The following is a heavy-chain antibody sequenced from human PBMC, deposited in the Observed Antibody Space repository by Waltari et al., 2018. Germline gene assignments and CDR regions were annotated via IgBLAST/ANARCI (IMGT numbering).Heavy chain of an antibody. V-gene: IGHV3-49*04. Sequence: EVQLVESGGGLVQPGRSRRLSCTASGLPFGDYAMSWVRQAPGKGLECVGFISSKAYGGTTEYAASLKGRFTISRDDSKIIAYLQMNSLKTEDTAVYYCTRGGYWGQGTLVTVSS. CDR1: GLPFGDYA. D-gene: IGHD3-16*01. CDR3: TRGGY. CDR2: ISSKAYGGTT. J-gene: IGHJ4*02.